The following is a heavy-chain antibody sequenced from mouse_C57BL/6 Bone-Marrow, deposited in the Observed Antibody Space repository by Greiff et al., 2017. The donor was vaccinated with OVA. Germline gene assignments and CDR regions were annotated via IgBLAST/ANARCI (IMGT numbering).Heavy chain of an antibody. D-gene: IGHD1-1*01. CDR3: APFLLRLFAY. Sequence: VKLMESGAELARPGASVKMSCKASGYTFTSYTMHWVKQRPGQGLEWIGYINPSSGYTKYNQKFKDKATLTADKSSSTAYMQLSSLTSEDAAVYYCAPFLLRLFAYWGQGTLGTVSA. V-gene: IGHV1-4*01. CDR1: GYTFTSYT. J-gene: IGHJ3*01. CDR2: INPSSGYT.